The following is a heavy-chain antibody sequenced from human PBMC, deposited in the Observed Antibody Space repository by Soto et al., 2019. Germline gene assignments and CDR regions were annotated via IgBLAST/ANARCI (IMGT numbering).Heavy chain of an antibody. D-gene: IGHD2-8*01. V-gene: IGHV3-53*01. CDR2: IYAGTIT. CDR3: SRGWIDGIWDYHFDY. Sequence: QSGGSLRLSCAVSGITVSSYYMSWVRQAAGKGLEWVSVIYAGTITYYADSVKGRFTIYRDNAKNSLYLQMNGLRAEDTAMYYCSRGWIDGIWDYHFDYWGQGTLVTVSS. J-gene: IGHJ4*02. CDR1: GITVSSYY.